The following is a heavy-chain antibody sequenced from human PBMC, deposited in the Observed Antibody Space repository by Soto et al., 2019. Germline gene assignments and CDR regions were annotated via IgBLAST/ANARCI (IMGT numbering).Heavy chain of an antibody. Sequence: QVQLVQSGAEVKKPGASVKVSCKASGYTFTSYDINWVRQATGQGLEWMGWMNPNSGNTGYAQKFQGTVTMTRTTSISTAYMELSSLRSEDTAVYYCARAAAAGNWFDPWGKGTLVTVSS. CDR2: MNPNSGNT. CDR3: ARAAAAGNWFDP. J-gene: IGHJ5*02. CDR1: GYTFTSYD. D-gene: IGHD6-13*01. V-gene: IGHV1-8*01.